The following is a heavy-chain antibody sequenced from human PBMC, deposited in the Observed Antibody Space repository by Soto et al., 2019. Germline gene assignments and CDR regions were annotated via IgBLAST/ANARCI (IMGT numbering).Heavy chain of an antibody. J-gene: IGHJ6*02. Sequence: QVQLQESGPGLVKPSGTLSLTCAVSGGSISSSNWWSWVRQPPGKGLEWIGEIYHSGSTNYNQSLKSRVTISVDKLKNQFSLKLSSVTAADAAVYYCARVSGNYDYGMEVWGQGTRVTVSS. CDR3: ARVSGNYDYGMEV. CDR2: IYHSGST. V-gene: IGHV4-4*02. CDR1: GGSISSSNW. D-gene: IGHD3-10*01.